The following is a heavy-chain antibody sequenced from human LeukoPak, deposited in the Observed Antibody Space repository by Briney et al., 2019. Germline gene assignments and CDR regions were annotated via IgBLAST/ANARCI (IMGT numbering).Heavy chain of an antibody. CDR3: ATGPYYYDSSGYYFDY. J-gene: IGHJ4*02. CDR1: GYTLTELS. D-gene: IGHD3-22*01. V-gene: IGHV1-24*01. CDR2: FGPEDGET. Sequence: ASVKVSCKVSGYTLTELSMHWVRQAPGKGLEWMGGFGPEDGETIYAQKFQGRVTMTEDTSTDTAYMELSSLRSEDTAVYYCATGPYYYDSSGYYFDYWGQGTLVTVSS.